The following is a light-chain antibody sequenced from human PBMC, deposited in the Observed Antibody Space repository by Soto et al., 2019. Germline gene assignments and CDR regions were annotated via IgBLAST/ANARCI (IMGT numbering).Light chain of an antibody. J-gene: IGLJ2*01. CDR2: GNS. Sequence: QFVLTQPPSGSGAPGQRVTISCTGSSSNIGAGYDVHWYQQLPGTAPKLLIYGNSNRPSGVPDRFSGSKSGTSASLAITGLQAEDEADYYCQSYDSSLSGHVVFGGGTKVTVL. CDR1: SSNIGAGYD. V-gene: IGLV1-40*01. CDR3: QSYDSSLSGHVV.